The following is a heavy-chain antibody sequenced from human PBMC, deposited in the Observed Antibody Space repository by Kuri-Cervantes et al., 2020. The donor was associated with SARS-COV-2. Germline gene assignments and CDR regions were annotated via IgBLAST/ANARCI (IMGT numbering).Heavy chain of an antibody. CDR3: ARGYSYGGWYYYYYIDF. D-gene: IGHD5-12*01. Sequence: GGSLRLSCATSGFTFSSYSMSWVRQAPGKGLEWVSSITSGSNYIYYADSVKGRFTISRDNAENSLFLQMNSLRAEDTAVYYCARGYSYGGWYYYYYIDFWGTGTPVTVSS. J-gene: IGHJ6*03. CDR1: GFTFSSYS. CDR2: ITSGSNYI. V-gene: IGHV3-21*06.